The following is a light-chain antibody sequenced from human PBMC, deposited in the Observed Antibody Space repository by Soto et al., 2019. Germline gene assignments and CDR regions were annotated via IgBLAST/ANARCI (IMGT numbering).Light chain of an antibody. CDR1: QSVSNY. V-gene: IGKV3-20*01. CDR3: QQYGGSPQT. CDR2: GAS. J-gene: IGKJ1*01. Sequence: ELVLTQSPGTLSLSPGERATLSCRASQSVSNYLAWYQQKPGQAPRLLIYGASSRATGIPDRFSGSGSGTDFTLTISRLEPEDFAVYYCQQYGGSPQTFGQGTKVDIK.